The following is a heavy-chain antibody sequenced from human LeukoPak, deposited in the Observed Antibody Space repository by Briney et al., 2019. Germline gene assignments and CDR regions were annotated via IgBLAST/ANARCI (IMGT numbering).Heavy chain of an antibody. CDR2: IFASGST. Sequence: SETLSLTCTVSGGSISSYYWSWIRQPAGKGLEWIGRIFASGSTNSNPSLKSRVTISVDTSKNQFSLKLSSVTATDTAVYYCARHYCSSTSCSPYNWFDPWGQGTLVTVSS. J-gene: IGHJ5*02. CDR3: ARHYCSSTSCSPYNWFDP. V-gene: IGHV4-4*07. CDR1: GGSISSYY. D-gene: IGHD2-2*01.